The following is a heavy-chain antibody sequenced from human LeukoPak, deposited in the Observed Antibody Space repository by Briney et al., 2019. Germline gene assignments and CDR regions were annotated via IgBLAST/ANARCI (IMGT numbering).Heavy chain of an antibody. CDR2: ISAYNGNT. Sequence: GASVKVSCKASGYTFTSYGISWVRQAPGQGLDWMGWISAYNGNTNYAQKLQGRVTMTTDTSTSTAYMELRSLRSDDTAVYYCARDRGSGYLYYFDYWGQGTLVTVSS. J-gene: IGHJ4*02. V-gene: IGHV1-18*01. CDR3: ARDRGSGYLYYFDY. CDR1: GYTFTSYG. D-gene: IGHD3-22*01.